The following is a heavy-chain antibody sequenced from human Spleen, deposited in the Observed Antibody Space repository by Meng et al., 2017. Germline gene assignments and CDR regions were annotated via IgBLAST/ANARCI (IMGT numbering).Heavy chain of an antibody. J-gene: IGHJ4*02. Sequence: GESLKISCAASGFIFSSFAMSWVRQAPGKGLEWVSTISGSGVSTYFADSVKGRFTISRDNSKNTLYLQMNSLRAEDTTVYYCAKVVSGRFDYWGQGTLVTVSS. D-gene: IGHD1-14*01. V-gene: IGHV3-23*01. CDR3: AKVVSGRFDY. CDR2: ISGSGVST. CDR1: GFIFSSFA.